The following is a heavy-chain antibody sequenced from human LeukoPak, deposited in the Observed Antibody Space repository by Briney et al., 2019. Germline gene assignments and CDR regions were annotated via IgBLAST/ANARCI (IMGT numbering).Heavy chain of an antibody. CDR1: GSSVRRIF. D-gene: IGHD6-13*01. CDR2: LYGDGST. CDR3: AKDLSSNWFDY. Sequence: PGGSLRFSCAASGSSVRRIFMTWVRQAQGKGLEWVSILYGDGSTYNADSVNGRFTISRDNSKNTLYLQMNSLRPEDTAVYYCAKDLSSNWFDYWGQGTLVTVSS. J-gene: IGHJ4*02. V-gene: IGHV3-66*01.